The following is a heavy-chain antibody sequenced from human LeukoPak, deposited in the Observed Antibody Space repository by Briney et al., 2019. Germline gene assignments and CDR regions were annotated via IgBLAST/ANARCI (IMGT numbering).Heavy chain of an antibody. Sequence: SETLSLTCTVSGGSISSSSYYWGWLRQPPGKGLEWIGSIYYSGSTYYNPSLKSRVTISVDTSKSQFSLKLSSVTAADTAVYYCARLIYDYVWGSYRSLRFDPWGQGTLVTVSS. J-gene: IGHJ5*02. D-gene: IGHD3-16*02. CDR2: IYYSGST. V-gene: IGHV4-39*01. CDR3: ARLIYDYVWGSYRSLRFDP. CDR1: GGSISSSSYY.